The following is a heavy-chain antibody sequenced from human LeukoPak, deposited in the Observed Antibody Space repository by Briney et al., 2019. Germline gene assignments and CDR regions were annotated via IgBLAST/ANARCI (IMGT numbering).Heavy chain of an antibody. CDR3: ARVQLRFSGTDYYYYMDV. D-gene: IGHD3-3*01. CDR2: INHSGST. CDR1: GGSISSSSYY. V-gene: IGHV4-39*07. Sequence: SETLSLTCTVSGGSISSSSYYWSWIRQPPGKGLEWIGEINHSGSTNYNPSLKSRVTISVDTSKNQFSLKLSSVTAADTAVYYCARVQLRFSGTDYYYYMDVWGKGTTVTVSS. J-gene: IGHJ6*03.